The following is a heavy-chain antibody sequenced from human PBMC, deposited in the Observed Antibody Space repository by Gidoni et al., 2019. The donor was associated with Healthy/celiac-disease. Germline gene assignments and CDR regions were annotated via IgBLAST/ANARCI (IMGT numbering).Heavy chain of an antibody. CDR2: IYPGDSDT. V-gene: IGHV5-51*01. Sequence: EVQLVQSGAEVKKPGESLKISCKGSGYSFTRYWIGWVRQMPGKGLEWMGIIYPGDSDTRYSPSFQGQVTISADKSISTAYLQWSSLKASDTAMYYCASGIVVVPAAPDAFDIWGQGTMVTVSS. CDR1: GYSFTRYW. J-gene: IGHJ3*02. CDR3: ASGIVVVPAAPDAFDI. D-gene: IGHD2-2*01.